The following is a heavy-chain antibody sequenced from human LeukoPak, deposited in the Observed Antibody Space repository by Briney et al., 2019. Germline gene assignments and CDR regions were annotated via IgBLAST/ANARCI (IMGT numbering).Heavy chain of an antibody. V-gene: IGHV3-23*01. CDR1: GFTFSSYA. J-gene: IGHJ4*02. D-gene: IGHD3-3*01. Sequence: GGSLRLSFAASGFTFSSYAMSWVRQAPGKGLEWVSAISGSGGSTYYADSVKGRFTISRDNSKNTLYLQMNSLRAEDTAVYYCAKDKTTIFGVAEGFFDYWGQGTLVTVSS. CDR2: ISGSGGST. CDR3: AKDKTTIFGVAEGFFDY.